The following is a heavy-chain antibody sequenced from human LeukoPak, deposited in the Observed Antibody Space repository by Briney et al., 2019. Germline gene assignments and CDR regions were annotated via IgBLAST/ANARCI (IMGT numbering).Heavy chain of an antibody. CDR2: INHSGST. CDR3: ARWVVAADYYYYMDV. Sequence: SETLSLTCAVYGGSFSGYYWTWIRQPPGKGLEWLGEINHSGSTNYNPSLKSRVTISVDTSKNQFSLKLSSVTAADTAVYYCARWVVAADYYYYMDVWGKGTTVTVSS. D-gene: IGHD2-15*01. CDR1: GGSFSGYY. V-gene: IGHV4-34*01. J-gene: IGHJ6*03.